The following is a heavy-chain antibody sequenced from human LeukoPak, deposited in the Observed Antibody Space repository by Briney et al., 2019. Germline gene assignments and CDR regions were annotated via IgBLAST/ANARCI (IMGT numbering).Heavy chain of an antibody. Sequence: GGSLRLSCAASGFTFSSYAMSWVRQAPGKGLEWVSVISDSGDSTYYADSVKGRFTISRDNSKNTLYLQMNSLRAEDTAVYYCAEHPYCYASGSSSGYWGQGTLVTVSS. J-gene: IGHJ4*02. D-gene: IGHD3-10*01. CDR2: ISDSGDST. CDR1: GFTFSSYA. CDR3: AEHPYCYASGSSSGY. V-gene: IGHV3-23*01.